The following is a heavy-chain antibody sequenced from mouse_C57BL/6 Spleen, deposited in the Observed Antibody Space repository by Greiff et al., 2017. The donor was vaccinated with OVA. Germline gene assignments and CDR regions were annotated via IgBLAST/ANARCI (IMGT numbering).Heavy chain of an antibody. V-gene: IGHV1-61*01. CDR3: ARRSVYDGYYGYFDV. D-gene: IGHD2-3*01. CDR1: GYTFTSYW. CDR2: IYPSDSES. Sequence: QQPGAELVRPGSSVKLSCKASGYTFTSYWMDWVKQRPGQGLEWIGNIYPSDSESHYNQKFKDKATLTVDKSSSTAYMQLSSLTSEDSAVYYCARRSVYDGYYGYFDVWCTGTTVTVSS. J-gene: IGHJ1*03.